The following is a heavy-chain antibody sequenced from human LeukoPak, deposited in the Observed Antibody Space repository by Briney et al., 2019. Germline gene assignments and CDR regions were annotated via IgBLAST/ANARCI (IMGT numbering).Heavy chain of an antibody. V-gene: IGHV3-23*01. Sequence: GGSLRLSCAVSGITLSNYGMSWVRQAPGKGLEWVAGISDSGGRTNYADSVEGRFTISRDNPKNTLYLQMNSLRAEDTAVYFCAKRGVVIRVILVGFHKEANYFDSWGQGALVTVSS. J-gene: IGHJ4*02. CDR1: GITLSNYG. CDR2: ISDSGGRT. CDR3: AKRGVVIRVILVGFHKEANYFDS. D-gene: IGHD3-22*01.